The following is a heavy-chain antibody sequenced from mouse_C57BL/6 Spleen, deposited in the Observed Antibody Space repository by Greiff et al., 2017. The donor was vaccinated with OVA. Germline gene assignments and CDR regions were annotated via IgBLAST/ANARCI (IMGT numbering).Heavy chain of an antibody. CDR1: GFTFSSYG. Sequence: EVQVVESGGDLVKPGGSLKLSCAASGFTFSSYGMSWVRQTPDKRLEWVATISSGGSYTYYPDSVKGRFTISRDNAKNTLYLQMSSLKSEDTAMYYCARYGYDDGYYYAMDYWGQGTSVTVSS. V-gene: IGHV5-6*01. J-gene: IGHJ4*01. CDR2: ISSGGSYT. CDR3: ARYGYDDGYYYAMDY. D-gene: IGHD2-2*01.